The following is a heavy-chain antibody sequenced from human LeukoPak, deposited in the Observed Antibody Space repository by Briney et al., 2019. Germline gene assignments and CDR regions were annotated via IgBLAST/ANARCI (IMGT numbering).Heavy chain of an antibody. CDR3: ARDQASVLRFLEWLFGY. CDR2: INHSGST. J-gene: IGHJ4*02. V-gene: IGHV4-34*01. Sequence: PSETLSLTCTVSGGSISSYYWSWIRQPPGKGLEWIGEINHSGSTNYNPSLKSRVTISVDTSKNQFSLKLSSVTAADTAVYYCARDQASVLRFLEWLFGYWGQGTLVTVSS. CDR1: GGSISSYY. D-gene: IGHD3-3*01.